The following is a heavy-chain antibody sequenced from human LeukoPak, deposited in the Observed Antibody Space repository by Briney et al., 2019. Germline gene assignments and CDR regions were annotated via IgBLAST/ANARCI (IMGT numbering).Heavy chain of an antibody. V-gene: IGHV3-23*01. J-gene: IGHJ4*02. CDR3: AKGGGDSCYSVNDY. CDR2: ICGSGGDT. D-gene: IGHD2-15*01. Sequence: GGSLRLSCAASGFTFSSYAMSWVRQAPGKGLEWVSVICGSGGDTYYADSVKGRFTISRDNSKNALYLQMNSLRAEDTAVYYCAKGGGDSCYSVNDYRGQGTLVTVSP. CDR1: GFTFSSYA.